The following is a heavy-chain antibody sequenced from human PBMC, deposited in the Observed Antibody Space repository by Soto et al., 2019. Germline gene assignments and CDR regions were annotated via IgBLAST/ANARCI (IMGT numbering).Heavy chain of an antibody. CDR3: ARDNWNDY. V-gene: IGHV3-7*01. J-gene: IGHJ4*02. CDR1: GFTFSSYY. CDR2: INQDGGEK. D-gene: IGHD1-20*01. Sequence: GGSLRLSCAASGFTFSSYYMSWVRQAPGKGLEWVANINQDGGEKYYVDSVRGRFTVSRDNAKNSLFLQMNSLRAEDTAVYYCARDNWNDYWGQGTLVTVSS.